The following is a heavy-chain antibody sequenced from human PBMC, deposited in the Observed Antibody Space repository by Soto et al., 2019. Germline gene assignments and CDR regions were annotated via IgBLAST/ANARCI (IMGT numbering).Heavy chain of an antibody. CDR1: GGSISSGNYY. D-gene: IGHD3-3*01. V-gene: IGHV4-30-4*01. CDR3: GRRYGVGWDY. J-gene: IGHJ4*02. CDR2: ISYSGTT. Sequence: SETLSLTCTVSGGSISSGNYYWSWIRQPPGKGLEWIGFISYSGTTHYSASLRSRVSISVDTSKNQFSLKLSSVTAADTAVYYWGRRYGVGWDYGGRETLATSPQ.